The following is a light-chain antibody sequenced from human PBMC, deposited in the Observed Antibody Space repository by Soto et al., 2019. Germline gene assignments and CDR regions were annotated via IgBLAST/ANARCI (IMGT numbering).Light chain of an antibody. CDR3: QKYNNWPPIT. CDR1: QSVSYN. J-gene: IGKJ5*01. V-gene: IGKV3-15*01. CDR2: GAS. Sequence: EIVMTQSPATLSVSPGERATLSCRASQSVSYNLAWYQQKPGQAPRLLISGASTRATGIPDRFSGSGSGTEFTLTISRLQSEDFAVYYCQKYNNWPPITFGQGTRLEIK.